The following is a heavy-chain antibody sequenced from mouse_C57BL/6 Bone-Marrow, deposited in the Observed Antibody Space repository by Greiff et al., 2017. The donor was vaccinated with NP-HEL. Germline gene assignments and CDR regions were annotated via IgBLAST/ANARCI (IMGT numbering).Heavy chain of an antibody. CDR3: ARAEYYGSSPYWYFDV. Sequence: EVHLVESGPGLVKPSQSLSLTCSVTGYSITSGYYWNWIRQFPGNKLEWMGYISYDGSNNYNPSLKNRISITRDTSKNQFFLKLNSVTTEDTATYDCARAEYYGSSPYWYFDVWGTGTTVTVSS. CDR2: ISYDGSN. D-gene: IGHD1-1*01. V-gene: IGHV3-6*01. J-gene: IGHJ1*03. CDR1: GYSITSGYY.